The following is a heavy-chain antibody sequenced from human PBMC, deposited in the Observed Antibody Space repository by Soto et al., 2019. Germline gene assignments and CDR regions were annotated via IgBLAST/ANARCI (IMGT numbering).Heavy chain of an antibody. V-gene: IGHV3-74*01. CDR1: GFPFSNYW. CDR2: INGDGNSP. CDR3: ARGEGYCSGGSCRGAFDI. J-gene: IGHJ3*02. Sequence: GGSLRLSCAASGFPFSNYWMHWVRQAPGKGLVWVSRINGDGNSPTYADSVKGRFTISRDNAENTLYLQMNSLRAEDTAVYYCARGEGYCSGGSCRGAFDIWGQGTMVTVSS. D-gene: IGHD2-15*01.